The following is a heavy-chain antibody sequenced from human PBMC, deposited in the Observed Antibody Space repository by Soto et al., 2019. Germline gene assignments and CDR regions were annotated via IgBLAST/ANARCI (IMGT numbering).Heavy chain of an antibody. J-gene: IGHJ6*02. D-gene: IGHD4-17*01. CDR2: ISGSGGST. Sequence: GGSLRLSCAASGFTFSSYAMSWVRQAPGKGLEWVSAISGSGGSTYYADSVKGRYTTSRDNSKNTLYLQMNSLRAEDTAVYYCAKDKGDYGNYYGMCVWGQGTTVTVSS. CDR3: AKDKGDYGNYYGMCV. V-gene: IGHV3-23*01. CDR1: GFTFSSYA.